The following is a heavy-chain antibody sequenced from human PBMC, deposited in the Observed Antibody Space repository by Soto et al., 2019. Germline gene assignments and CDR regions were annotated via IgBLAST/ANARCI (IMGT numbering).Heavy chain of an antibody. CDR2: IYYSEST. Sequence: SETLSLTCTVSGGSISSYSWTWIRQPPGKGLEWIGYIYYSESTNYNPSLKSRVTISVDTSKNQFSLKLSSVTAADTAVYYCARVNSSGWLRWFDPWGQGTLVTVSS. CDR1: GGSISSYS. J-gene: IGHJ5*02. CDR3: ARVNSSGWLRWFDP. D-gene: IGHD6-19*01. V-gene: IGHV4-59*01.